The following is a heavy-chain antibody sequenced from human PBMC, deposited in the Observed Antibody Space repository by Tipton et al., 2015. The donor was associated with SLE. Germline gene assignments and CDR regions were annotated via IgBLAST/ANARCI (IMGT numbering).Heavy chain of an antibody. CDR3: ARGGASSKWLDP. Sequence: GLVKPSETLSLTCTVSGDSVGTNYWNWIRQPAGKGLEWIGRLYGSGSPTHYNPSLKSRVTISVDTSNNQFSLKVTSVTAADTAFYYCARGGASSKWLDPWGQGTLVTVSS. V-gene: IGHV4-4*07. CDR2: LYGSGSPT. CDR1: GDSVGTNY. J-gene: IGHJ5*02. D-gene: IGHD6-6*01.